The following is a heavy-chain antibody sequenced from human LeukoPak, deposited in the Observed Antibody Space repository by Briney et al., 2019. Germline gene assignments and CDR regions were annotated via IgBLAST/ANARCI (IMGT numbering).Heavy chain of an antibody. D-gene: IGHD6-13*01. V-gene: IGHV3-23*01. CDR1: GFTFNNYA. CDR2: ISGFGGST. Sequence: GGSLRLSCAASGFTFNNYAMNWVRQAPGKGLEWVSGISGFGGSTYYAPSVKGRLTIPRDNFGNMLYLHLDSLRVEDTAIYYCARRSGSSWSSFDYWGQGALVTVSS. CDR3: ARRSGSSWSSFDY. J-gene: IGHJ4*02.